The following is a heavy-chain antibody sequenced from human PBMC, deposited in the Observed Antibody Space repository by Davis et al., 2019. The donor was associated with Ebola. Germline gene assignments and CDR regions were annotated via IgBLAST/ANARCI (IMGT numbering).Heavy chain of an antibody. J-gene: IGHJ6*02. D-gene: IGHD6-19*01. V-gene: IGHV3-33*01. CDR2: IWYDGSNK. CDR1: GFTFSSSG. Sequence: GGSLRLSCAASGFTFSSSGMHWVRPAPGKGLEWVAVIWYDGSNKYYADPVKGRFTISRDNSKNTLYLQMNSLRAEDTAVYYCARDDIAVAVYYYYGMDVWGQGTTVTVSS. CDR3: ARDDIAVAVYYYYGMDV.